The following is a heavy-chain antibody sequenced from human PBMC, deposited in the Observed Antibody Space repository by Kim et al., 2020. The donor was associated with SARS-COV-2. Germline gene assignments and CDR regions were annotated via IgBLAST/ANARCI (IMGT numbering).Heavy chain of an antibody. CDR3: ARRGVGGWFDP. V-gene: IGHV4-39*01. D-gene: IGHD3-10*01. Sequence: SETLSLTCTVSGGSISSSSYYWGWIRQPPGKGLEWIGSIYYSGSTYYNPSLKSRVTISVDTSKNQFSLKLSSVTAADTAVYYCARRGVGGWFDPWGQGTL. CDR2: IYYSGST. CDR1: GGSISSSSYY. J-gene: IGHJ5*02.